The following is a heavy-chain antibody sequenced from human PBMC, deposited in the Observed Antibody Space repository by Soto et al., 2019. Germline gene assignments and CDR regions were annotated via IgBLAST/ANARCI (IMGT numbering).Heavy chain of an antibody. Sequence: SETLSLTCAVSGGSISRYYWNWIRQPPGKGLEWIGYIYYSGNTNYNPSLKSRVTISLDTSKNQFSLKLSSVTAADTAVYYCARNIAVAGTRYFDYWGRGTLVTVSS. CDR1: GGSISRYY. D-gene: IGHD6-19*01. J-gene: IGHJ4*02. CDR2: IYYSGNT. CDR3: ARNIAVAGTRYFDY. V-gene: IGHV4-59*12.